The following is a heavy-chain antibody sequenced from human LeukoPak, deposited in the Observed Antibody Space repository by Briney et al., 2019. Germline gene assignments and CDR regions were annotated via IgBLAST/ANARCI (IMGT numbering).Heavy chain of an antibody. J-gene: IGHJ4*02. Sequence: RSSQTLSLTCTVSGGSISSGGYYWSWIRQPPGKGLEWIGYIYHSGSTYYNPSLKSRVTISVDTSKNQFSLKLTSVTAADTAVYYCASHRLSTSSGEGPTFFDFWGQGTQVTASS. CDR3: ASHRLSTSSGEGPTFFDF. D-gene: IGHD6-6*01. CDR2: IYHSGST. CDR1: GGSISSGGYY. V-gene: IGHV4-30-2*03.